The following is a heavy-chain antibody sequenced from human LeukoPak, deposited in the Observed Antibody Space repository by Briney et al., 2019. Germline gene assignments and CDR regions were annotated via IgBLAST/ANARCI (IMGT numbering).Heavy chain of an antibody. Sequence: TSETLSLTCTVSGGSINSYFWSWIRQPAGKGLEWIGRISISGSTNYNPSLKTPVTISVDTSKNQFSLKLSSVTAADTAVYYCAREVVGDNYGMDVWGEGTTVTVSS. CDR1: GGSINSYF. D-gene: IGHD1-26*01. J-gene: IGHJ6*04. CDR3: AREVVGDNYGMDV. V-gene: IGHV4-4*07. CDR2: ISISGST.